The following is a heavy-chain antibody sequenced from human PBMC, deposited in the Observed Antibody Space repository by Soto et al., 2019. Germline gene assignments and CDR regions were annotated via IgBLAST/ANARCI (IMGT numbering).Heavy chain of an antibody. CDR2: INHSGST. CDR1: GGSFSGYY. CDR3: ARESIAAAGKGAYYYYYYGMDV. Sequence: KPSETLSLTCAVYGGSFSGYYWSWIRQPPGKGLEWIGEINHSGSTNYNPSLKSRVTISVDTSKNQFSLKLSSVTAADTAVYYCARESIAAAGKGAYYYYYYGMDVWGQGTTVTVSS. D-gene: IGHD6-13*01. J-gene: IGHJ6*02. V-gene: IGHV4-34*01.